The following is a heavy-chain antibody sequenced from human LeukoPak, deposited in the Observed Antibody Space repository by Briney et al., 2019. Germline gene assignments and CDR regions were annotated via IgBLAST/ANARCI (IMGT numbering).Heavy chain of an antibody. D-gene: IGHD1-26*01. Sequence: GASVKVSCKASGYTFTSYYMHWVRQAPGQGLEWMGIINPSGGSTSYAQKFQGRVTMTRDTSISTAYMELSRLRSDDTAVYYCARVVGATSPIDYWGQGTLVTVSS. CDR3: ARVVGATSPIDY. CDR1: GYTFTSYY. V-gene: IGHV1-46*01. J-gene: IGHJ4*02. CDR2: INPSGGST.